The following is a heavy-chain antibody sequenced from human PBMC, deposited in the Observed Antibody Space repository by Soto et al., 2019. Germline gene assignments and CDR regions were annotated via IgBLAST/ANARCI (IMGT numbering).Heavy chain of an antibody. CDR1: DGSISSCGYS. CDR2: IYHSGST. D-gene: IGHD5-12*01. V-gene: IGHV4-30-2*01. CDR3: ARGSGGATISDYYYYGMDV. J-gene: IGHJ6*02. Sequence: SETLSLTCAVSDGSISSCGYSWSWIRQPPGKGLEWIGYIYHSGSTYYNPSLKSRVTISVDRSKNQFSLKLSSVTGADTAVYYCARGSGGATISDYYYYGMDVWGQGTTVTVSS.